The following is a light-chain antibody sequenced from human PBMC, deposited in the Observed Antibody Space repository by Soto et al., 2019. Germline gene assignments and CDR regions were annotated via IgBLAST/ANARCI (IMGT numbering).Light chain of an antibody. CDR1: QSVSSAY. CDR2: GAS. J-gene: IGKJ2*01. V-gene: IGKV3-20*01. Sequence: EIVLTQSPGTLSLSPGERATLSCRASQSVSSAYLAWYQQIPGQAPRLLIYGASSMDTGIPDRFSGSGSGTDFTLTISGLEPEDFAVYYCQQSGSSSFTFGEGTKLEIK. CDR3: QQSGSSSFT.